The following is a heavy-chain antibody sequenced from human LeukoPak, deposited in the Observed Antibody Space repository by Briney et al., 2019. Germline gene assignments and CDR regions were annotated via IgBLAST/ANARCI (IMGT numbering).Heavy chain of an antibody. J-gene: IGHJ3*02. CDR3: ARSRHLGWNDAFDI. CDR1: GGTFSSYA. Sequence: SSVKVSCKASGGTFSSYAISWVRQAPGQGLEWMGGIIPIFGTANYAQKFQGRVTITADESTSTAYMELSSLRSEDTAVYYCARSRHLGWNDAFDIWGQGTMVTVSS. V-gene: IGHV1-69*13. CDR2: IIPIFGTA. D-gene: IGHD1-1*01.